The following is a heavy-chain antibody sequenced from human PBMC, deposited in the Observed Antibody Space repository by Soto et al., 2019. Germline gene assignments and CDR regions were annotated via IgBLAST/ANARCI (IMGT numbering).Heavy chain of an antibody. J-gene: IGHJ5*02. CDR3: ARRERAAGTDWWFDP. V-gene: IGHV4-39*01. CDR1: GGSISSSSFH. Sequence: QLQLQESGPGLVKPSETLSLTCTVSGGSISSSSFHWGWIRQPPGKGLEWIGSIYYSGSAYYSPSLKSRVTISVDTSKNQFSLKLSSVTAADTAVYYCARRERAAGTDWWFDPWGQETLVTVSS. CDR2: IYYSGSA. D-gene: IGHD6-13*01.